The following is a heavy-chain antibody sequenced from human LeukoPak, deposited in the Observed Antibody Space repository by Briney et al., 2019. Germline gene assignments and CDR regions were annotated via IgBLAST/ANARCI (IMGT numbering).Heavy chain of an antibody. CDR2: MNPNSGNT. D-gene: IGHD3-22*01. CDR3: ARDEYYYDSSGYYY. Sequence: ASVKVSCKASGYTFTSYDINWVRQATGQGLEWMGWMNPNSGNTGYAQKFQGRVTMTTDTSTSTAYMELRSLRSDDTAVYYCARDEYYYDSSGYYYWGQGTLVTVSS. V-gene: IGHV1-8*01. CDR1: GYTFTSYD. J-gene: IGHJ4*02.